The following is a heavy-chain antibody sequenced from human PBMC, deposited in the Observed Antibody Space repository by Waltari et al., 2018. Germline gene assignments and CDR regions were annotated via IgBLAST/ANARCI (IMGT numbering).Heavy chain of an antibody. D-gene: IGHD6-13*01. V-gene: IGHV3-23*01. J-gene: IGHJ4*02. Sequence: EVQLLESGGILVHPGGSLRLSCAAAGVAFSNYAFPWVRQVPEKGLEWVSSISFVGCNTYYADSLKGRFTISRDNSKNTLYLQMNSLTVADTAVYYCAKEITAADAPYFFDYWGRGTLVTVSS. CDR2: ISFVGCNT. CDR3: AKEITAADAPYFFDY. CDR1: GVAFSNYA.